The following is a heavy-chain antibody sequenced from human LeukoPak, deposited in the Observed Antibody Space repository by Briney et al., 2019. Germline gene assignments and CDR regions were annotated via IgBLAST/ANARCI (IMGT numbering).Heavy chain of an antibody. V-gene: IGHV3-21*01. J-gene: IGHJ4*02. D-gene: IGHD2-15*01. Sequence: PGGSLRRSCAASGFTFSSYSMNWVRQAPGKGLEWVSSISSSSSYIYYADSVKGRFTISRDNAKNSLYLQMNSLRAEDTAVYYCARDAPVVAARGRFDYWGQGTLVTVSS. CDR3: ARDAPVVAARGRFDY. CDR2: ISSSSSYI. CDR1: GFTFSSYS.